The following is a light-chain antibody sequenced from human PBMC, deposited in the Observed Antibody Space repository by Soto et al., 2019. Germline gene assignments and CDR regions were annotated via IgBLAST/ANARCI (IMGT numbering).Light chain of an antibody. Sequence: DIVMTQSPASLAVSLGERATINCKSSQNVLFSSNNKNYLAWYQQKPGQPPKLLIYWASTRESGVPERFSGSGSGTDFTLTISSLQAEDVAVYYCQQCYNTPLTFGQGTKVDIK. CDR3: QQCYNTPLT. CDR1: QNVLFSSNNKNY. J-gene: IGKJ1*01. V-gene: IGKV4-1*01. CDR2: WAS.